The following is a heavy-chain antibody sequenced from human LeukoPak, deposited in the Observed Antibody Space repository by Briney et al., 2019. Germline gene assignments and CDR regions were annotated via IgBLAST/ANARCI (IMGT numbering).Heavy chain of an antibody. CDR1: GYTFTGYY. Sequence: ASVKVSCKASGYTFTGYYVHWVRQAPGQGLEWMGRINPNSGGTNYAQKFQGRVTMTRDTSISTAYMELSRLRSDDTAVYYCARVITGAAEYFQHWGQGTLVTVSS. CDR2: INPNSGGT. J-gene: IGHJ1*01. D-gene: IGHD1-20*01. CDR3: ARVITGAAEYFQH. V-gene: IGHV1-2*06.